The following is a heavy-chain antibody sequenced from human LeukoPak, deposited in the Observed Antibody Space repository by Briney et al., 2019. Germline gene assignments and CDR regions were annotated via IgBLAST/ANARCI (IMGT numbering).Heavy chain of an antibody. Sequence: SVKVSCKASGGTFSSYAISWVRQAPGQGLEWMGRIIPIFGTANYAQEFQGRVTITTDESTSTAYMDLSSLRSEDTAVYYCARVKRDSSGYYYPDYWGQGTLVTVSS. CDR3: ARVKRDSSGYYYPDY. CDR2: IIPIFGTA. J-gene: IGHJ4*02. V-gene: IGHV1-69*05. CDR1: GGTFSSYA. D-gene: IGHD3-22*01.